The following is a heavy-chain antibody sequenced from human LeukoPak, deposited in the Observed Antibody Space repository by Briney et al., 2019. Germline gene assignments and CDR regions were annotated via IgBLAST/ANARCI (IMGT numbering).Heavy chain of an antibody. J-gene: IGHJ3*02. Sequence: SETLSLTCTVSGGSISSGGYYWSWIRQHPGKGLEWIGYIYYSGSTYYNPSLKSRVTISVDTSKNQFSLKLSSVTAADTAVYYCARPGVGSGRYGAFDIWGQGTMVTVSS. CDR2: IYYSGST. CDR1: GGSISSGGYY. V-gene: IGHV4-31*03. CDR3: ARPGVGSGRYGAFDI. D-gene: IGHD5-18*01.